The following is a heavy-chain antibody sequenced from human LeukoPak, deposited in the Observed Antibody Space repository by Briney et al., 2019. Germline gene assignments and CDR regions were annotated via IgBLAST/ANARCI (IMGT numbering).Heavy chain of an antibody. D-gene: IGHD3-22*01. J-gene: IGHJ4*02. CDR1: GGSISSYY. CDR3: ARDEGGSSGYTYYFDY. V-gene: IGHV4-59*01. CDR2: IYYSGST. Sequence: PSETLSLTCTVSGGSISSYYWSWIRQPPGKGLEWIGYIYYSGSTNYNPSLKSRVTISVDTSKNQFSLKLSSVTAADTAVYYCARDEGGSSGYTYYFDYWGQGTLVTVSS.